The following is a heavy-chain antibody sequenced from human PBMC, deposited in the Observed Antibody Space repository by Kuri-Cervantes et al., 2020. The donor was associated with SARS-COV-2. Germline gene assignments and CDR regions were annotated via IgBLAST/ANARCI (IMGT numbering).Heavy chain of an antibody. D-gene: IGHD3-3*01. Sequence: GESLKISCAASGFTVSSNYMSWVRQAPGKGLEWVSVISCCGSTYYADSVKGRFTISRDNSKNTLYHQMNSLRAEDTAVYYCARDRVYEVYYCYYGMDVWGQGTTVTVSS. CDR2: ISCCGST. CDR3: ARDRVYEVYYCYYGMDV. J-gene: IGHJ6*02. V-gene: IGHV3-66*03. CDR1: GFTVSSNY.